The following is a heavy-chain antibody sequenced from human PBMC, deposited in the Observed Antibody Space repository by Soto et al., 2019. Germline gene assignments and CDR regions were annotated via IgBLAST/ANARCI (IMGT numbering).Heavy chain of an antibody. J-gene: IGHJ1*01. Sequence: GSLRLSCAASAFTFSSCAMSWVRQAPGKGLEWVSTISGSGGSAFYADSVKGRFTISRDNSKNTLYLHMGSLRAEDTAEYYCVKDSSSYALSPEHWCPGPLVTLSS. D-gene: IGHD6-13*01. V-gene: IGHV3-23*01. CDR2: ISGSGGSA. CDR1: AFTFSSCA. CDR3: VKDSSSYALSPEH.